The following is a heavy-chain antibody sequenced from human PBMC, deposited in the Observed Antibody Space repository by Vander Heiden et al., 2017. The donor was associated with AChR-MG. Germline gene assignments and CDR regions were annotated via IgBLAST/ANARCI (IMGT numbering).Heavy chain of an antibody. V-gene: IGHV1-69*01. CDR1: GVTFNTFA. CDR3: ATPGGGMAIVDGPTPYFVGD. Sequence: LDQSGAAVKRPGSSVKVSCKTSGVTFNTFAVRWIRQAPGQGREWMGASSPKYHKTDYARKFQDRRTMTADEATATISMQHGSLKSDDTAVYFGATPGGGMAIVDGPTPYFVGDWGKGT. D-gene: IGHD5-12*01. J-gene: IGHJ4*02. CDR2: SSPKYHKT.